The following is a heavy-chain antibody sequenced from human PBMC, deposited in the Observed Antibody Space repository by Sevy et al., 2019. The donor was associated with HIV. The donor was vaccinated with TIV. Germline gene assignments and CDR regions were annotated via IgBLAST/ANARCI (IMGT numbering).Heavy chain of an antibody. CDR2: IYPGDSDT. D-gene: IGHD6-13*01. V-gene: IGHV5-51*01. CDR3: ARVTAYSSNWNNWFDP. Sequence: GESLKISCKGSGYSFTSYWIGWVRQMPGKGLEWMGIIYPGDSDTRYSPSFQGQVTMSADKSISTAYLQWSSLKASDTAMYYCARVTAYSSNWNNWFDPWGQGTLVTVSS. J-gene: IGHJ5*02. CDR1: GYSFTSYW.